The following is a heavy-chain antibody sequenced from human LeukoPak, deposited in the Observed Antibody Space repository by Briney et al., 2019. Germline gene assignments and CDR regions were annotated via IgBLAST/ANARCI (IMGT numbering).Heavy chain of an antibody. CDR3: ARRVLGHGSGPRLDY. Sequence: SETLSLTCPVSGGSINGYYWSWIRQSPGKGLEWMGYVYYTGSTNYNPSLKSRVIMSVDTSKNQFSLRLSSVTAADTGVYYCARRVLGHGSGPRLDYWGQGTLVTVSS. J-gene: IGHJ4*02. CDR1: GGSINGYY. V-gene: IGHV4-59*08. D-gene: IGHD3-10*01. CDR2: VYYTGST.